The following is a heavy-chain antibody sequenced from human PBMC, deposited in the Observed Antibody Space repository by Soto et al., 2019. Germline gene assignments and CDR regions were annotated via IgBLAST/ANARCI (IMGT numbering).Heavy chain of an antibody. CDR1: GYTFTSYG. CDR3: ARSLLWFGELSASIDY. D-gene: IGHD3-10*01. J-gene: IGHJ4*02. Sequence: QVQLVQSGAEVKKPGASVKVSCKASGYTFTSYGISWVRQAPGQGLEWMGWISAYNGNTNYAQKLQGRVTMTTDPSTSTAYMELRRLRSDDTAVYYCARSLLWFGELSASIDYWGQGTLVTVSS. V-gene: IGHV1-18*01. CDR2: ISAYNGNT.